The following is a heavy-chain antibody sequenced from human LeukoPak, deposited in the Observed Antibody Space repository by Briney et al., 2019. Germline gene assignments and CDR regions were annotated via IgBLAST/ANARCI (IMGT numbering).Heavy chain of an antibody. CDR2: ISGSGGST. V-gene: IGHV3-23*01. CDR3: AKDLLRAYDFWSGYSS. J-gene: IGHJ5*02. CDR1: GFTFSSYA. D-gene: IGHD3-3*01. Sequence: GGSLRLSSAAAGFTFSSYAMSWVHQAPGKGLEWVSAISGSGGSTYYADSVKGRFTISRDNSKNTLYLQMNSLRAEDTAVYYCAKDLLRAYDFWSGYSSWGQGTLVTVSS.